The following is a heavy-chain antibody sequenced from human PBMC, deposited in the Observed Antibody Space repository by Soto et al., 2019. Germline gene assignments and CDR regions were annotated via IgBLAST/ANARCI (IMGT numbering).Heavy chain of an antibody. CDR1: GYTFTNNY. CDR3: ARDRPHAWLDP. V-gene: IGHV1-46*01. CDR2: INPRNGDT. J-gene: IGHJ5*02. Sequence: QEQLVQSGAEVREPGASVKVSCKASGYTFTNNYIQWVRQAPGQGLEWLAMINPRNGDTRHAQVFTGRITLTSDTSTTTAYMEIKSLRPEDTAFYYCARDRPHAWLDPWGPGTLVTVSS.